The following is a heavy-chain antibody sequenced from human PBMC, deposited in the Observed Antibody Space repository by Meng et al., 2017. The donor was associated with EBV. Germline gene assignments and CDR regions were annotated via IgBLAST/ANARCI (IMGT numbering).Heavy chain of an antibody. CDR1: GASVSGGTFH. V-gene: IGHV4-61*01. D-gene: IGHD6-6*01. J-gene: IGHJ4*02. CDR3: AKSSSSTPGVVDS. Sequence: QVQLQESGPGLVXPXXXXXLTXTVSGASVSGGTFHWSWIRQPPGKELEWIGYIYDGGTTIYNPPLKSRVTIFLDTSRNQFSLGLRSVTTADTAVYYCAKSSSSTPGVVDSWGQGTLVTVSS. CDR2: IYDGGTT.